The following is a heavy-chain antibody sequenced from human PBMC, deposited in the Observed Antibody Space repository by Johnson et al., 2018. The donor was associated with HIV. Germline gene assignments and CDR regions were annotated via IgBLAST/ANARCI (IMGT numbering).Heavy chain of an antibody. CDR2: IYSGGST. D-gene: IGHD6-19*01. V-gene: IGHV3-53*01. J-gene: IGHJ3*02. CDR1: GFTVSSNY. Sequence: VQLVESGGGLIQPGGSLRLSCAASGFTVSSNYMSWVRQAPGKGLEWVSVIYSGGSTYYADSVKVRFTISRDNSKNTLYLQMNSLRAEDTAVYYCARAPMEQWLAHDIWGQGTMVTVSS. CDR3: ARAPMEQWLAHDI.